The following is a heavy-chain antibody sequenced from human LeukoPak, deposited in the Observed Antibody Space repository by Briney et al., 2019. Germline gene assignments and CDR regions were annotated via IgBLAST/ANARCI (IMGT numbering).Heavy chain of an antibody. J-gene: IGHJ4*02. Sequence: SGRSLRLSCAASGFTFSSYDMHWVRQAPGKGLEWVAVVSYDGNTKYYADSVKGRFAISRDNSKNTLFLQVNSLRTEDTAVYYCAKKKGGYKYDDFFDYWGQGTLVTVSS. CDR1: GFTFSSYD. CDR3: AKKKGGYKYDDFFDY. CDR2: VSYDGNTK. D-gene: IGHD5-24*01. V-gene: IGHV3-30*18.